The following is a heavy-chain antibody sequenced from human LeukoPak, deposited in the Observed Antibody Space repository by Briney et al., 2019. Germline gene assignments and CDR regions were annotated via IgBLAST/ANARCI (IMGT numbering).Heavy chain of an antibody. CDR2: IIPIFGTA. J-gene: IGHJ1*01. V-gene: IGHV1-69*13. CDR1: GYTFTSYG. D-gene: IGHD2-2*02. CDR3: ARDRVNLEEYQLLYSQIGYFQH. Sequence: EASVKVSCKASGYTFTSYGISWVRQAPGQGLEWMGGIIPIFGTANYAQKFQGRVTITADESTSTAYMELSSLRSEDTAVYYCARDRVNLEEYQLLYSQIGYFQHWGQGTLVTVSS.